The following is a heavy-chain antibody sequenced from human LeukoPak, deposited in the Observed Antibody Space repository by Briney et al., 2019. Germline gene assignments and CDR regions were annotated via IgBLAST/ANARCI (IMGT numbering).Heavy chain of an antibody. CDR3: ARLPMVRGVIRAFDI. Sequence: SETLSLTCGVSGDSIRDTNWWSWGRPPPGRGLEWIGEIYHTGSSNYSPSLKSGVTISRDKTKNQFSLKLSSVTAADTAVYYCARLPMVRGVIRAFDIWGQGTMVTVSS. D-gene: IGHD3-10*01. V-gene: IGHV4-4*02. CDR1: GDSIRDTNW. CDR2: IYHTGSS. J-gene: IGHJ3*02.